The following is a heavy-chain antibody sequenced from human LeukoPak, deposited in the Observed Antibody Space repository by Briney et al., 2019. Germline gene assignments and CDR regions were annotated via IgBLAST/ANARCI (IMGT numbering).Heavy chain of an antibody. CDR1: GGSISNYY. CDR2: IYYSGGT. D-gene: IGHD6-13*01. V-gene: IGHV4-59*01. Sequence: PSETLSLTCTVSGGSISNYYWSWIRQPPGKGLEWIGYIYYSGGTKYNPSLKSRVTISIDTSKNQFSLNLSSVTAADTAVYYCARGSTAAIGPSDYWGQGTLVTVSS. CDR3: ARGSTAAIGPSDY. J-gene: IGHJ4*02.